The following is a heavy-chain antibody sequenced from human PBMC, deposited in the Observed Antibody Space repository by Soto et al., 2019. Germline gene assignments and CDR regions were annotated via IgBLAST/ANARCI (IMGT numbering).Heavy chain of an antibody. V-gene: IGHV4-59*08. J-gene: IGHJ4*02. Sequence: SETLSLTCTVSGGSISSYYWSWIRQPPGKGLEWIGYIYYSGSTNYNPSLKGRVTISVDTSKNQFSLKLSSVTAADTAVYYCARHGGYSGYDYWGQGTLVTVPQ. D-gene: IGHD5-12*01. CDR2: IYYSGST. CDR3: ARHGGYSGYDY. CDR1: GGSISSYY.